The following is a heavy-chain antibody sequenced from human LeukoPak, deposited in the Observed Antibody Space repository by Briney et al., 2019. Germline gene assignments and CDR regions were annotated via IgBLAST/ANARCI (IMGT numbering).Heavy chain of an antibody. J-gene: IGHJ6*02. CDR3: ARGHPIAAAGTPCYGMDV. CDR1: GGSVGSAGYY. CDR2: INHSGST. D-gene: IGHD6-13*01. V-gene: IGHV4-34*01. Sequence: SSETLSLTCTVSGGSVGSAGYYWSWIRQPPGKGLEWIGEINHSGSTNYNPSLKSRVTISVDTSKNQFSLKLSSVTAADTAVYYCARGHPIAAAGTPCYGMDVWGQGTTVTVSS.